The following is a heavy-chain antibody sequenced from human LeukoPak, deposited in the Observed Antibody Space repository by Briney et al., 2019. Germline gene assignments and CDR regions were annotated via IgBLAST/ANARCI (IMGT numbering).Heavy chain of an antibody. J-gene: IGHJ4*02. CDR2: ISSSSSYI. V-gene: IGHV3-21*01. Sequence: GGSLRLSCAASEFTFSSYAMTWVRQAPGKGLEWVSSISSSSSYIYYADSVKGRFTISRDNAKNSLYLQMNSLRAEDTAVYYCARDLSTVTTSWRLDYWGQGTLVTVSS. CDR1: EFTFSSYA. CDR3: ARDLSTVTTSWRLDY. D-gene: IGHD4-17*01.